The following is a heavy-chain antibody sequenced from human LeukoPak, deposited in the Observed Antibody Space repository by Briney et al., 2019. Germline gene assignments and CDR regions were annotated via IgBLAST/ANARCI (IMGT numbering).Heavy chain of an antibody. J-gene: IGHJ4*02. CDR1: GFTFSSYS. Sequence: PGGSLRLSCAASGFTFSSYSMNWVRQAPGKGLEWVSSISSSSSCIYYADSVKGRFTISRDNAKNSLYLQMNSLRAEDTALYYCARDDYGSGSWNDYWGQGTLVTVSS. D-gene: IGHD3-10*01. V-gene: IGHV3-21*04. CDR2: ISSSSSCI. CDR3: ARDDYGSGSWNDY.